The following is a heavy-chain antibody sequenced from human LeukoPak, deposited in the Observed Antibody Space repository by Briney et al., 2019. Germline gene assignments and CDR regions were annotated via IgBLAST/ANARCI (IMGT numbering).Heavy chain of an antibody. V-gene: IGHV4-4*07. J-gene: IGHJ5*02. CDR3: ARDLEQLVEWGPDRQYNWFDP. CDR1: GGSISSYY. D-gene: IGHD6-13*01. CDR2: IYTSGST. Sequence: SETLSLTCTVSGGSISSYYWSWIRQPAGEGLEWIGRIYTSGSTNYNPSLKSRVTMSVDTSKNQFSLKLSSVTAADTAVYYCARDLEQLVEWGPDRQYNWFDPWGQGTLVTVSS.